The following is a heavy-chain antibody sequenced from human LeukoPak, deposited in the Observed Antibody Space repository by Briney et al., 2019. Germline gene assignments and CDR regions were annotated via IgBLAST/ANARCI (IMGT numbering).Heavy chain of an antibody. Sequence: PSETLSLTCTVSGYSIGSAYYWGWIRQPPGKGLEWIGSMHNNGNINYNPSLKSRVTISLDTSNNQFSLRLSSVTAADTALYYCARLRGYTYGNPGYWGQGSLVTVSS. V-gene: IGHV4-38-2*02. CDR1: GYSIGSAYY. CDR3: ARLRGYTYGNPGY. D-gene: IGHD5-18*01. CDR2: MHNNGNI. J-gene: IGHJ4*02.